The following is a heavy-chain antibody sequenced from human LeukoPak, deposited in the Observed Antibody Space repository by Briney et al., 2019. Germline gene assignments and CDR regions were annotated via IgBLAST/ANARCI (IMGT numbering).Heavy chain of an antibody. D-gene: IGHD4-23*01. CDR2: IKSDGSST. Sequence: GGSLRLSCVASGFTFSSYWMHWVRQAPEKGLVWVSRIKSDGSSTSYADSVKGRFTISRDNVKNTLYLQMNSLRGEDTAVYYCAGDSDYGGYSRFDYGGQGPLVTVSS. J-gene: IGHJ4*02. CDR3: AGDSDYGGYSRFDY. CDR1: GFTFSSYW. V-gene: IGHV3-74*01.